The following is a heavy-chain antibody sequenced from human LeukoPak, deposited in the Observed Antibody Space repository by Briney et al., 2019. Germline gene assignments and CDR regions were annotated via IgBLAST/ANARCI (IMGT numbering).Heavy chain of an antibody. D-gene: IGHD6-19*01. Sequence: KPGRSLRLSCTASGFTFGDYTMSWFRQAPGKGLEWVGFIGSKAYGGTTEYAASVKGRFTISRDHSKSIAYLQLNSLKTENTAVYYCTRSRIAVAGTRIFYFDYWGQGTLVTISS. V-gene: IGHV3-49*05. CDR2: IGSKAYGGTT. J-gene: IGHJ4*02. CDR3: TRSRIAVAGTRIFYFDY. CDR1: GFTFGDYT.